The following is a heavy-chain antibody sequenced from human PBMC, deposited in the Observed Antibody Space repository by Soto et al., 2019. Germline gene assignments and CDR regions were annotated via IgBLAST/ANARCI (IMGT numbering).Heavy chain of an antibody. V-gene: IGHV4-30-4*01. CDR3: ERDRPYIPLDY. J-gene: IGHJ4*02. Sequence: SETLSLTCTVSGGSISSGDYYWSWIRQPPGKGLEWIGYIYYSGSTYYNPSLKSRVTMSVDTSKNQFSLKLSSVTAADTAVYYCERDRPYIPLDYWGQGTLVTVYS. CDR2: IYYSGST. D-gene: IGHD2-21*01. CDR1: GGSISSGDYY.